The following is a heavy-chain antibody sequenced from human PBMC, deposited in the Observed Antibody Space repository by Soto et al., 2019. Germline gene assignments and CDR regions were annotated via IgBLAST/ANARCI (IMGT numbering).Heavy chain of an antibody. CDR1: GFTFSSYS. D-gene: IGHD3-22*01. CDR2: ISSSSSTI. Sequence: GGSLRLSCAASGFTFSSYSMNWVRQAPGKGLEWVSYISSSSSTIYYADSVKGRFTISRDNAKNSLYLQMNSLRDEDTAVYYCARYHYYDSSGYPHIDYRGQGTLVTVFS. CDR3: ARYHYYDSSGYPHIDY. V-gene: IGHV3-48*02. J-gene: IGHJ4*02.